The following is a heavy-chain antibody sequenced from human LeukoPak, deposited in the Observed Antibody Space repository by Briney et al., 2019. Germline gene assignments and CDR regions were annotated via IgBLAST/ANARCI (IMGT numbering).Heavy chain of an antibody. D-gene: IGHD3-22*01. Sequence: GGSLRLSCAASGSTFSSYGMDWVRQAPGKGLEWVAVISYDGSKTVYADSVKGRFTISRDGSQNTLYLEMNSLRPEDTAVYYCAKKLPVRDGYNYLDYWGQGTLVTVSS. V-gene: IGHV3-30*18. CDR3: AKKLPVRDGYNYLDY. CDR2: ISYDGSKT. CDR1: GSTFSSYG. J-gene: IGHJ4*02.